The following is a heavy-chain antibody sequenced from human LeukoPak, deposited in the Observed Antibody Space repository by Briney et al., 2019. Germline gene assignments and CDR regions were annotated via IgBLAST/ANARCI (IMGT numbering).Heavy chain of an antibody. CDR1: GFTFSDYD. CDR3: ANPGTAKYCSGGTCYR. Sequence: GGSLRLSCAASGFTFSDYDMHWVRQVTGKGLEWVSSLHTAGDAHYSVSVRGRFIISRERSKTSFYLQMNSLRAEDTAVYYCANPGTAKYCSGGTCYRWGQGTLVTVSS. D-gene: IGHD2-15*01. CDR2: LHTAGDA. J-gene: IGHJ5*02. V-gene: IGHV3-13*01.